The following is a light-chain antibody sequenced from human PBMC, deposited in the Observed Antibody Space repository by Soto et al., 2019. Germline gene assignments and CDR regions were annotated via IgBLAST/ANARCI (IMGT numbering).Light chain of an antibody. CDR3: QQYESFPRT. CDR1: QSINNW. Sequence: DIQMTQSPSTLSASVGDRVTITCRASQSINNWLAWYQQKPGKAPKLFIFKASTLESGVPSRFSGSGSGTEFTLGISSLQPDDFATYFCQQYESFPRTFGQGTKVEIK. V-gene: IGKV1-5*03. CDR2: KAS. J-gene: IGKJ1*01.